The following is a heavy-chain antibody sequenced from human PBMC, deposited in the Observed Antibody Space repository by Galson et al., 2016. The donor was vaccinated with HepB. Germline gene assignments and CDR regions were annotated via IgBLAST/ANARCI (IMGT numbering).Heavy chain of an antibody. J-gene: IGHJ4*02. Sequence: SLRLSCAASGFAFSSHGLYWVRQAPGKGLEWVSVIWSDGSNKYYADSVKGRFTISRDNSKNTLYLQMNSLRAEDTAVYYCAKVPRRGYARPYFDYWGQGTLVTVSS. D-gene: IGHD2-2*01. V-gene: IGHV3-33*06. CDR1: GFAFSSHG. CDR2: IWSDGSNK. CDR3: AKVPRRGYARPYFDY.